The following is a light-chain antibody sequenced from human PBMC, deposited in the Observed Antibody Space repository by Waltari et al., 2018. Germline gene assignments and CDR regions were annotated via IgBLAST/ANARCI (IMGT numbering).Light chain of an antibody. CDR2: YSS. J-gene: IGKJ5*01. V-gene: IGKV3-11*01. CDR1: QSVSSY. Sequence: EIVLTQSPATLSLSPGQRATLYCRASQSVSSYLAWFQQKPGQAPRLLIYYSSNRAHGIPARFSGSGSETDFTLTISSLEPEDFAVYYCQQRGNGPPITFGQGTRLDMK. CDR3: QQRGNGPPIT.